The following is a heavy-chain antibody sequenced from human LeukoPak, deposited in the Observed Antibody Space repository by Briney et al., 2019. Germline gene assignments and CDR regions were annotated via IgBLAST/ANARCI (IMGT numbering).Heavy chain of an antibody. J-gene: IGHJ4*02. Sequence: ASVNVSCKASGYTFTSNGISWVRQATGQGLEGMGWISGYNGNTKYAQKFQARVTLTTDTSTSTAYMELWSLRSDDTALYYCARGGWYYYESSGYYLIDNWGQGTLVTVSS. V-gene: IGHV1-18*01. CDR1: GYTFTSNG. CDR3: ARGGWYYYESSGYYLIDN. D-gene: IGHD3-22*01. CDR2: ISGYNGNT.